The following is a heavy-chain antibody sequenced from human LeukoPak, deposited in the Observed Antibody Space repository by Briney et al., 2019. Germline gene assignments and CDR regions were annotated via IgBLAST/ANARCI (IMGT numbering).Heavy chain of an antibody. CDR1: GGSFKNFA. V-gene: IGHV1-69*13. D-gene: IGHD3-3*01. J-gene: IGHJ3*02. CDR2: FNHIYGTT. CDR3: ARRAEWFSWTRLDAFDI. Sequence: SVKVSCKASGGSFKNFAISWVRQAPGQGPEWMGGFNHIYGTTNYAQKFQGRVTITVDDSTNIAYLDLSSLRSDDTALYYCARRAEWFSWTRLDAFDIWGQGTMVTVSS.